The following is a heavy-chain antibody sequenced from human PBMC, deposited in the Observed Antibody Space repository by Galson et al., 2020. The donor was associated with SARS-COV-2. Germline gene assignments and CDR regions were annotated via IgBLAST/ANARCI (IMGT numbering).Heavy chain of an antibody. CDR2: INPSGVST. CDR1: GYTFTSYY. J-gene: IGHJ4*02. V-gene: IGHV1-46*01. D-gene: IGHD3-22*01. Sequence: ASVKVSCKASGYTFTSYYMHWVRQAPGQGLEWMGIINPSGVSTSYAQKFQGRVTMTRDTSTSTVYMELSSLRSEDTAVYYCARDGSSGYYDYWGQGTLVTVSS. CDR3: ARDGSSGYYDY.